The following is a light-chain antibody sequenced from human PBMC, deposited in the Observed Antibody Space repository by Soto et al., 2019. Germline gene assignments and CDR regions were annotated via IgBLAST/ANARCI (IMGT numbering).Light chain of an antibody. CDR3: QHYSGAPWA. Sequence: DIQMTQSPSSLSASVGDRVTITCRASQGINKYLAWYQQRPGKPPKVLIYGASTLHSGVPPRFSGSGSGTEFILTISGLQPEDVATYYCQHYSGAPWAFCQGTHVDI. CDR1: QGINKY. V-gene: IGKV1-27*01. CDR2: GAS. J-gene: IGKJ1*01.